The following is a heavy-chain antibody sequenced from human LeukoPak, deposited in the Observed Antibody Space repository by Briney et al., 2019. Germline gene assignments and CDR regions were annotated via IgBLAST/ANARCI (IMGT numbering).Heavy chain of an antibody. Sequence: PGGSLRLSCIASGFTLSSYEMSWIRQAPGKGLEWVSSVDYSGGDTHYADSVMGRFTISRDNAKDSLYLQMNSLGPEDTAVYYCARDPYSGNYGNYYYYYMDVWGKGTTVTTSS. CDR1: GFTLSSYE. V-gene: IGHV3-21*01. CDR2: VDYSGGDT. D-gene: IGHD1-26*01. J-gene: IGHJ6*03. CDR3: ARDPYSGNYGNYYYYYMDV.